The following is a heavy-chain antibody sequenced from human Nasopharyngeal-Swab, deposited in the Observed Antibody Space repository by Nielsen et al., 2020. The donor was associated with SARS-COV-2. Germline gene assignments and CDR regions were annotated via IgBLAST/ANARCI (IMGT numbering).Heavy chain of an antibody. CDR2: FDPEDGET. V-gene: IGHV1-24*01. CDR3: ATDRVRFFDFGYYYYAMDV. CDR1: GCILTELS. D-gene: IGHD3-9*01. J-gene: IGHJ6*02. Sequence: SVQVSCKGSGCILTELSMHWVRQAPGKGLEWMGGFDPEDGETIYAQKFQGRVTMTEDTSTGTAYMELSSLRSEDTAVYYCATDRVRFFDFGYYYYAMDVWGQGTTVTVSS.